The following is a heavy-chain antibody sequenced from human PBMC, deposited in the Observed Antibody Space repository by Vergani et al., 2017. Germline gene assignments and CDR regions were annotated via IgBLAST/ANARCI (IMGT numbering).Heavy chain of an antibody. CDR1: GGSISSGGYS. Sequence: QLQLQESGSGLVKPSQTLSLTCAVSGGSISSGGYSWSWIRQPAGKGLEWIGRIHTTGSTKYNPSLESRVTMSVDTSNNQFSLRLSSVTAADTAFYYCARSRMGTTVFDFWGQGTLVTVSS. D-gene: IGHD1-26*01. CDR2: IHTTGST. J-gene: IGHJ4*02. V-gene: IGHV4-61*02. CDR3: ARSRMGTTVFDF.